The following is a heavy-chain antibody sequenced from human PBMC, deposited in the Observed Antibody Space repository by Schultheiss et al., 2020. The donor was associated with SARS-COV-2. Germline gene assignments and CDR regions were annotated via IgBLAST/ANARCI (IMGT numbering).Heavy chain of an antibody. CDR1: GGSISPYY. V-gene: IGHV4-59*12. CDR3: ARGTHWFDP. Sequence: SCTVSGGSISPYYWSWIRQTPGKGLEWIGYIYYSGSTNYNPSLKSRVTISVDKSKNQFSLKLSSVTAADTAVYYCARGTHWFDPWGQGTLVTVSS. J-gene: IGHJ5*02. CDR2: IYYSGST.